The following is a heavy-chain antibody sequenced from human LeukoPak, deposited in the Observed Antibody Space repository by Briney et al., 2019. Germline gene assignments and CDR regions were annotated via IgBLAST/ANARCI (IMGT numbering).Heavy chain of an antibody. CDR2: IYYSGST. V-gene: IGHV4-31*03. Sequence: PSQTLSLTSTVSGGSISSGGYYWSWIRQHPGKGLEWIGYIYYSGSTYYNPSLKSRVTISVDTSKNQFSLKLSSVTAADTAVYYCARDLHSSGFFDYWGQGTLVTVSS. CDR1: GGSISSGGYY. D-gene: IGHD6-19*01. J-gene: IGHJ4*02. CDR3: ARDLHSSGFFDY.